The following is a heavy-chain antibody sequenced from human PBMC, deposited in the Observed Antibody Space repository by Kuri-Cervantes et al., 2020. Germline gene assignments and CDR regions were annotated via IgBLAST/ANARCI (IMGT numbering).Heavy chain of an antibody. CDR1: GFTFSSYA. CDR3: ARDIRRFYGMDV. Sequence: GSLRLSCAASGFTFSSYAMHWVRQAPGKGLEWVAVISYDGSNKYYADSVKGRFTISRDNSKNTLYLQMNSLRAEDTAVYYCARDIRRFYGMDVWGQGTTVTVSS. J-gene: IGHJ6*02. CDR2: ISYDGSNK. D-gene: IGHD1-14*01. V-gene: IGHV3-30-3*01.